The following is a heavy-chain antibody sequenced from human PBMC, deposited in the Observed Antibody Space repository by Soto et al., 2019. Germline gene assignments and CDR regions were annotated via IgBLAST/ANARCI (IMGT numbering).Heavy chain of an antibody. Sequence: QVQLVQSGAEVKKPGSSVKISCKTSGASFKNYAIGWVRQVPGQGLEWTGSIIPLFGTANYALMFEGRVTITADKSTTTVYMELGSLRSEDTAVYYCARLDSTMITFDYWGQGTLVTVSS. D-gene: IGHD5-18*01. J-gene: IGHJ4*02. CDR1: GASFKNYA. CDR3: ARLDSTMITFDY. CDR2: IIPLFGTA. V-gene: IGHV1-69*06.